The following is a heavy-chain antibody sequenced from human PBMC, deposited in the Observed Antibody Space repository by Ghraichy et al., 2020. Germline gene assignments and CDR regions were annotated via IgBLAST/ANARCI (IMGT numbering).Heavy chain of an antibody. CDR3: ARHHEGSGSFDP. CDR2: ISGSGTNT. Sequence: GGSLRLSCAASGFSFSTYAMSWIRQAPGKGPEWVAAISGSGTNTYFPDSLWGRFTISRDNSKNTVYLQTSSLRAEDTAAYYCARHHEGSGSFDPWGQGTLVTVSS. D-gene: IGHD2-15*01. V-gene: IGHV3-23*01. CDR1: GFSFSTYA. J-gene: IGHJ5*02.